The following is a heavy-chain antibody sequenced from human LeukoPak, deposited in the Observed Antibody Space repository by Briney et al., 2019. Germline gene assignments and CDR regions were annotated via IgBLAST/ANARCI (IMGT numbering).Heavy chain of an antibody. CDR1: GGSISSSSYY. D-gene: IGHD3-3*01. CDR3: ARGDRTATISGGNYYMDV. V-gene: IGHV4-61*01. Sequence: SETLSLTCTVSGGSISSSSYYWSWIRQPPGKGLEWIGYIYYSGSTNYNPSLKSRVTISVDTSKNQFSLKLSSVTAADTAVYYCARGDRTATISGGNYYMDVWGKGTTVTVSS. CDR2: IYYSGST. J-gene: IGHJ6*03.